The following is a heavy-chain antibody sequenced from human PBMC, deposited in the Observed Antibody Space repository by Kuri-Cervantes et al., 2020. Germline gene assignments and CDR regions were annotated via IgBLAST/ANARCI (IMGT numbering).Heavy chain of an antibody. Sequence: SWIRQHSGKGLEWVGRIKSKTDGGTTDYAAPVKGRFTISRDDSKNTLYLQMNSLKTEDTAVYYCTTDFSVIYFDYWGQGTLVTVSS. D-gene: IGHD3-10*01. CDR3: TTDFSVIYFDY. J-gene: IGHJ4*02. V-gene: IGHV3-15*01. CDR2: IKSKTDGGTT.